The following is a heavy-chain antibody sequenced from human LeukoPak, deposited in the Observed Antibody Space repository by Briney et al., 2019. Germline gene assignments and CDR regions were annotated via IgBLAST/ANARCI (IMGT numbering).Heavy chain of an antibody. V-gene: IGHV3-7*04. CDR2: IRQDGSEK. D-gene: IGHD6-13*01. J-gene: IGHJ3*02. CDR1: GFTFSVYT. Sequence: GGSLRLSCEASGFTFSVYTMNWVRQALGKGLEWVANIRQDGSEKYYVDSVKGRFTISRDNAKNSLSLQMNSLRAEDTAMYYCARIKYNSNWWEAFDIWGQGTMVTVSS. CDR3: ARIKYNSNWWEAFDI.